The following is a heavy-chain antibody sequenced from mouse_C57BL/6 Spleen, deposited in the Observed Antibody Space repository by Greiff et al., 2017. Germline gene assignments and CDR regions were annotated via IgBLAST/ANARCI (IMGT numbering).Heavy chain of an antibody. D-gene: IGHD2-3*01. J-gene: IGHJ4*01. CDR3: ARHDGYYSMDY. CDR2: ISSGGSYT. CDR1: GFTFSSYG. Sequence: EVQLKESGGDLVKPGGSLKLSCAASGFTFSSYGMSWVRQTPDKRLEWVATISSGGSYTYYPDSVKGRFTISRDNAKNTLYLQMSSLKSEDTAMYYCARHDGYYSMDYGGQGTSVTVSS. V-gene: IGHV5-6*01.